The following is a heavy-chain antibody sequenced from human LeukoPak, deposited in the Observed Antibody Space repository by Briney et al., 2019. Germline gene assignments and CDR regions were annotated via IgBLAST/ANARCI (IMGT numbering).Heavy chain of an antibody. CDR3: ARDRVAAADGAFDI. CDR2: ISSSGNTI. Sequence: GGSLRLSCAASGFTFSSYEMNWVRQAPGKGLEWVSYISSSGNTIYYADSEKGRFTISRDNAKNSLYLQMNSLKAEDTAVYYCARDRVAAADGAFDIWGQGTMVTVSS. CDR1: GFTFSSYE. V-gene: IGHV3-48*03. D-gene: IGHD6-13*01. J-gene: IGHJ3*02.